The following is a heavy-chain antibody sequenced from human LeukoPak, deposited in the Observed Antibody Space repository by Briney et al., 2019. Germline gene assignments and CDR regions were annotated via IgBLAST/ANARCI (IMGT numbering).Heavy chain of an antibody. CDR2: INPNSGAT. CDR3: ARVGGCYDAFGTYYY. V-gene: IGHV1-2*02. CDR1: GYTFTGYY. Sequence: ASVKVSCKASGYTFTGYYMHWVRQPPAQGLEWMVWINPNSGATHYVQQFQGRVTMTRDTSIRTAYMALSRLRSDDTAVYYCARVGGCYDAFGTYYYWGQGTLVTVSS. D-gene: IGHD4/OR15-4a*01. J-gene: IGHJ4*02.